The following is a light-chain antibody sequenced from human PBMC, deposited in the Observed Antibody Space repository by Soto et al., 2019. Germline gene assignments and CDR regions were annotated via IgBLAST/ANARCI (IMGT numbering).Light chain of an antibody. J-gene: IGKJ5*01. V-gene: IGKV1-33*01. Sequence: DIPMTQSHSSLSASCLELGNIXFQASQDITNYLNWYQQKPGKAPNLLIYGASNLETGVPSRFSGSGSGTDFTFTISSLQAEDIGTYFCQQYDSVFTFGQGTRLEIK. CDR3: QQYDSVFT. CDR2: GAS. CDR1: QDITNY.